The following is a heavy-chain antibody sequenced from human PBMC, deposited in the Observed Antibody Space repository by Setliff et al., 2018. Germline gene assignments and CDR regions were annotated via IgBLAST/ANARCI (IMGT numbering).Heavy chain of an antibody. V-gene: IGHV5-51*01. CDR3: SRPAYSSRWYEIKGFDY. J-gene: IGHJ4*02. D-gene: IGHD6-13*01. Sequence: GESLKISCKVSGYTFTSYWIGWVRQAPGEGLEWMGVIHPDDYDTRYSPSFQGQVTISADKSISTAYLQWSSLKASDTAIYHCSRPAYSSRWYEIKGFDYWGQGTLVTVSS. CDR2: IHPDDYDT. CDR1: GYTFTSYW.